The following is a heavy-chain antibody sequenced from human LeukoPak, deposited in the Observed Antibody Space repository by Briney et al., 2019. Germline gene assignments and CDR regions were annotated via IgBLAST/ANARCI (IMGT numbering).Heavy chain of an antibody. D-gene: IGHD5-12*01. CDR2: IYYSGST. Sequence: SETLSLTCTVSGGSISSGGYYWSWIRQHPGQGLEWIGYIYYSGSTYYNPSPKSRLTISVDTSKNQFSLKLSSVTAADTAVYYCARDRSGYAWFDPWGQGTLVTVSS. CDR1: GGSISSGGYY. CDR3: ARDRSGYAWFDP. V-gene: IGHV4-31*03. J-gene: IGHJ5*02.